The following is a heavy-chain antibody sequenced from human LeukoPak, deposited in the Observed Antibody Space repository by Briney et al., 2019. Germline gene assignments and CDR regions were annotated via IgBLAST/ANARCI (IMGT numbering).Heavy chain of an antibody. D-gene: IGHD4-17*01. CDR2: IHTSGDT. CDR1: GLTGSHNY. Sequence: PGGSLRLSCAASGLTGSHNYVSWVRQAPGKGLEWVSAIHTSGDTCYADSVKGRFTISRDTFKNTLYLQINSLRVEDTAVYYCIVFGDSNHWGQGTLVTVS. CDR3: IVFGDSNH. V-gene: IGHV3-53*01. J-gene: IGHJ5*02.